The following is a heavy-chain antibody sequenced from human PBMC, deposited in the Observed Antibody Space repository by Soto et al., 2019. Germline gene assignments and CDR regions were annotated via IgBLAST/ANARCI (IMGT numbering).Heavy chain of an antibody. V-gene: IGHV4-34*01. Sequence: QVQLQQWGAGLLKPSETLSLTCAVYGGSFSGYYWSWIRQPPGKGLEWIGEINHSGSTNYNPSLKSRVTISVDTSKNQFSQKLSCVTAADTAVYYCAKRCIRIWSGYTRYYFAYWGQGTLVTVS. CDR2: INHSGST. CDR3: AKRCIRIWSGYTRYYFAY. D-gene: IGHD3-3*01. J-gene: IGHJ4*02. CDR1: GGSFSGYY.